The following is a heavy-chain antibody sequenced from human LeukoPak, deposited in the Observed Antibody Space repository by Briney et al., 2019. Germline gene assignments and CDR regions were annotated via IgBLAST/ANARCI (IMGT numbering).Heavy chain of an antibody. CDR1: GFTFSSYD. CDR2: ISGSGGST. CDR3: AKERGLSGSYPFDY. Sequence: GGSVRLSCAASGFTFSSYDMRWVRQAPGKGLEWVSAISGSGGSTYYADSVKGRFTMSRDNSKNTLYLQMNSLRAEDTAVYYCAKERGLSGSYPFDYWGQGTLVTVSS. V-gene: IGHV3-23*01. D-gene: IGHD1-26*01. J-gene: IGHJ4*02.